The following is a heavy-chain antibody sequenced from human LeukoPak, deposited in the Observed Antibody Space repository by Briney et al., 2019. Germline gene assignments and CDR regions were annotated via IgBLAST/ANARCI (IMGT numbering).Heavy chain of an antibody. CDR2: MNPNNNNV. CDR1: GYTFTSYD. V-gene: IGHV1-8*01. D-gene: IGHD6-6*01. J-gene: IGHJ5*02. CDR3: ARGAFLPQYRRDFDL. Sequence: ASVKVSCKASGYTFTSYDINWVRQATGQGLEWMGWMNPNNNNVGYAQKFQGRVTMTRDISISTAYMELGSLTSEDTAVYYCARGAFLPQYRRDFDLWGQGTLVTVSS.